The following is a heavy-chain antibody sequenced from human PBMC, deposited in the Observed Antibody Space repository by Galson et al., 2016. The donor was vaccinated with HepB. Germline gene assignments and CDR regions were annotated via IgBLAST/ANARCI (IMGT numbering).Heavy chain of an antibody. CDR1: GFTVSRDY. J-gene: IGHJ4*02. Sequence: SLRLSCAGSGFTVSRDYMSWVRQAPGKGLEWVSVIDSGGSTNYADSVKGRFSISRDNSMNTLYLQMNSLRVEDTAVYYCARDWGSSWCLHWGQGTLVTVSS. D-gene: IGHD6-13*01. V-gene: IGHV3-66*01. CDR2: IDSGGST. CDR3: ARDWGSSWCLH.